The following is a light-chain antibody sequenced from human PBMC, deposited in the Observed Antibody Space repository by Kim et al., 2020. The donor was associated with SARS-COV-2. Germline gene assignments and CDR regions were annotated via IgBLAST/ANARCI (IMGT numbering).Light chain of an antibody. V-gene: IGLV1-44*01. Sequence: GQRVTISCSGSNSNIGTDPVNWYQQLPGTAPKLLVYSNNQQASGVPDRFSGSKSGASASLAISGLQSEDEADYYCAALDDSLNGWVFGGGTQLTVL. CDR3: AALDDSLNGWV. J-gene: IGLJ3*02. CDR1: NSNIGTDP. CDR2: SNN.